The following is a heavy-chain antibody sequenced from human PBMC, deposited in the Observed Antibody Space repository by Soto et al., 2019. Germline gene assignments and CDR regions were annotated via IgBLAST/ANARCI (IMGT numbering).Heavy chain of an antibody. Sequence: QVTLKESGPVLVKPTETLTLTCTVSGVSLNDATMGVSWIRQPPGKALEWLANIFSNDDKSYTSSLKSRLTISKDTSESQVVLTMTNVDLVDTATYYCARISRASYFIDWGQGTLVTVSS. D-gene: IGHD1-26*01. CDR3: ARISRASYFID. CDR1: GVSLNDATMG. CDR2: IFSNDDK. J-gene: IGHJ4*02. V-gene: IGHV2-26*01.